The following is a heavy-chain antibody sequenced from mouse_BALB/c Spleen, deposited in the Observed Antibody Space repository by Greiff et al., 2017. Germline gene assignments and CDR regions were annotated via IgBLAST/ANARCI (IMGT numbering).Heavy chain of an antibody. CDR2: ISSGGSYT. CDR1: GFTFSSYA. Sequence: EVQVVESGGGLVKPGGSLKLSCAASGFTFSSYAMSWVRQTPEKRLEWVATISSGGSYTYYPDSVKGRFTISRDNAKNTLYLQMSSLRSEDTAMYYCARRVGYYFDYWAKAPLSQSPQ. V-gene: IGHV5-9-3*01. J-gene: IGHJ2*01. D-gene: IGHD2-2*01. CDR3: ARRVGYYFDY.